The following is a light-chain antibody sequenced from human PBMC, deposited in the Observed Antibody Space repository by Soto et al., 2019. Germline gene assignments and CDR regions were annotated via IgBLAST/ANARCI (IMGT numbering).Light chain of an antibody. Sequence: QSVLTQPPSASGSPGQSVTISCTGTSSDIGAYIYVSWYQQHPGKAPKLMISEVSRRPSGVPERFSGSKSGNTASLTVSGLQADDEAHYYCSSYAGSNNFVFGTGTKDTVL. CDR1: SSDIGAYIY. V-gene: IGLV2-8*01. J-gene: IGLJ1*01. CDR2: EVS. CDR3: SSYAGSNNFV.